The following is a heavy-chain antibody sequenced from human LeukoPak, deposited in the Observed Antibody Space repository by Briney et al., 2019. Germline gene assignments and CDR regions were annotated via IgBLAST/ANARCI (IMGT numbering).Heavy chain of an antibody. J-gene: IGHJ4*02. CDR1: GYTFTSYY. CDR2: VNPSGGST. D-gene: IGHD2-15*01. V-gene: IGHV1-46*01. CDR3: ARGGDIVVVVAATHPDY. Sequence: ASVKVSCKAPGYTFTSYYMHWVRQAPGQGLEWMGIVNPSGGSTSYAQKFQGRVTMTRDTSTSTVYMELSSLRSEDTAVYYCARGGDIVVVVAATHPDYWGQGTLVTVSS.